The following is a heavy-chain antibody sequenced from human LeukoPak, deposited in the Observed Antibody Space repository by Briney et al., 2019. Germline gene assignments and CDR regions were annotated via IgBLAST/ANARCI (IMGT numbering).Heavy chain of an antibody. J-gene: IGHJ3*02. CDR2: IYYSGST. CDR1: GGSISSYY. V-gene: IGHV4-59*08. Sequence: SETLSLTCTVSGGSISSYYWSWIRQPPGKGLEWIGYIYYSGSTNYNPSLKSRVTISVDTSKNQFSLKLSSVTAADTAVYYCARWATMTKSRWDAFDIWGQGTMVTVSS. CDR3: ARWATMTKSRWDAFDI. D-gene: IGHD3-22*01.